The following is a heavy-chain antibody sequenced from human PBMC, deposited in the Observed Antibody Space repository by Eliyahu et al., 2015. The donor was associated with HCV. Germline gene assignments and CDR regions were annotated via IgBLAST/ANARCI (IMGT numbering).Heavy chain of an antibody. CDR3: ARVVGYCSSTSCYEDY. Sequence: QVQLQQWGAGLLKPSETLSLXCAVYGXSFXGYYWXWIRQPPGKGLEWIGQINHSGDTSYNPPLKSRVTISVDTSKNQFSLKMSSVTAADTGIYYCARVVGYCSSTSCYEDYWGQGTLVTVSS. CDR2: INHSGDT. J-gene: IGHJ4*02. D-gene: IGHD2-2*01. CDR1: GXSFXGYY. V-gene: IGHV4-34*01.